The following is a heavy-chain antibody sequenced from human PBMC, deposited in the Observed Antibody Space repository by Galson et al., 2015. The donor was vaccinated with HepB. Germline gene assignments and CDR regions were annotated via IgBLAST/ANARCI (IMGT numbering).Heavy chain of an antibody. Sequence: SVKVSCKASGVTFTSYDINWVRQATGQVLEWMGWMNPNSGDTGYAQKFQGRVTMTRNTSISTAYMELSSLRSEDTAVYYCARAPSLARNSRYYFDYWGQGILVTVSS. CDR3: ARAPSLARNSRYYFDY. CDR1: GVTFTSYD. J-gene: IGHJ4*02. CDR2: MNPNSGDT. V-gene: IGHV1-8*01. D-gene: IGHD1-14*01.